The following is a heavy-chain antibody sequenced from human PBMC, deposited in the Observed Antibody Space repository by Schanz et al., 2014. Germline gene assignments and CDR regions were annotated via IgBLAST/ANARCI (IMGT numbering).Heavy chain of an antibody. CDR3: ARSRSGFYFDY. Sequence: EVQLVESGGGLIQPGGSLRLSCAASTSIFNHAWMSWVRQAPGKGLEWLGRIKSKTDGETTDYAAPVKGRFSISRDDSQSTLYLQMNSLRAEDTAVYYCARSRSGFYFDYWGQGTLVTVSS. CDR1: TSIFNHAW. CDR2: IKSKTDGETT. V-gene: IGHV3-15*01. J-gene: IGHJ4*02. D-gene: IGHD1-26*01.